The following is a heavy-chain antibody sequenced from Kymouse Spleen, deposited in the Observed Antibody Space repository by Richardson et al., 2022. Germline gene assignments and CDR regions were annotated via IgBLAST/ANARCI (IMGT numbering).Heavy chain of an antibody. V-gene: IGHV4-39*01. CDR3: ARQRSIAARHFDY. CDR2: IYYSGST. Sequence: QLQLQESGPGLVKPSETLSLTCTVSGGSISSSSYYWGWIRQPPGKGLEWIGSIYYSGSTYYNPSLKSRVTISVDTSKNQFSLKLSSVTAADTAVYYCARQRSIAARHFDYWGQGTLVTVSS. J-gene: IGHJ4*02. D-gene: IGHD6-6*01. CDR1: GGSISSSSYY.